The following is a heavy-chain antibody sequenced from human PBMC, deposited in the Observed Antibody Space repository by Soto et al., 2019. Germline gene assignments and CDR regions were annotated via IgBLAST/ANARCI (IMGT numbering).Heavy chain of an antibody. V-gene: IGHV3-73*01. J-gene: IGHJ3*02. Sequence: GGSLRLSCAASGFTFSGSAMHWVRQASGKGLEWVGRIRSKANSYATAYAASVKGRFTISRDDSKNTAYLQMNSLKTEDTAVYYCTRHMDIVVVPAAIISVTPTSDAFDIWGQGTMVTVSS. D-gene: IGHD2-2*03. CDR3: TRHMDIVVVPAAIISVTPTSDAFDI. CDR2: IRSKANSYAT. CDR1: GFTFSGSA.